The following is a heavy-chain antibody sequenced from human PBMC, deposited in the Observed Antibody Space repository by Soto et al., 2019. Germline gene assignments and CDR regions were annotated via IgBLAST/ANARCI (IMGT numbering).Heavy chain of an antibody. V-gene: IGHV1-18*01. J-gene: IGHJ6*02. Sequence: ASVKVSCKASGYTFTSYGISCVRQAPGQGLEWMGWISAYNGNTNYAQKLQGRVTMTTDTSTSTAYMELRSLRSDDTAVYYCARATPHYDFWSGPPPDYYYYYGMDVWGQGTTVSVSS. D-gene: IGHD3-3*01. CDR2: ISAYNGNT. CDR3: ARATPHYDFWSGPPPDYYYYYGMDV. CDR1: GYTFTSYG.